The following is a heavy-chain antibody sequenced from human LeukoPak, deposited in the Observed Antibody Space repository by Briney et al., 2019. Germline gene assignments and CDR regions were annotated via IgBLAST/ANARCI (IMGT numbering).Heavy chain of an antibody. CDR3: ARSPSPYSSGWYFDY. D-gene: IGHD6-19*01. J-gene: IGHJ4*02. CDR2: TYQRSKWYN. CDR1: GDSVSSNSVT. V-gene: IGHV6-1*01. Sequence: SQTLSLTCAISGDSVSSNSVTWNWIRQSPSRGLEWLGRTYQRSKWYNDYAVSVKSRITINPDISKNQFSLQLNSVTPEDTAVYYCARSPSPYSSGWYFDYWGQGTLVTVSS.